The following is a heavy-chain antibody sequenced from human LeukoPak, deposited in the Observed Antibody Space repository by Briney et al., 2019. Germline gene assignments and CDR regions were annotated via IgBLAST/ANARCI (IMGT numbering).Heavy chain of an antibody. V-gene: IGHV5-51*01. D-gene: IGHD3-22*01. Sequence: EESLKIPCKGSGYSFTSYWIGWVRQMPGKGLEWMGIIYPGDSDTRYSPSFQGQVTISADKSISTAYLQWSSLKASDTAMYYCARRWYYYDSSGYYHYFDYWGQGTLVTVSS. CDR1: GYSFTSYW. CDR3: ARRWYYYDSSGYYHYFDY. CDR2: IYPGDSDT. J-gene: IGHJ4*02.